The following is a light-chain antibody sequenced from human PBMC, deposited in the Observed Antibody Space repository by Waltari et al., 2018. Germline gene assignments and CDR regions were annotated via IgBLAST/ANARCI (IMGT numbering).Light chain of an antibody. Sequence: SYELTQPPSVSVSPGQADRNTCSGDALPKKNALWYQQKSGQAPVLGIYEDTKRPSGIPERFSGSNSGTMATLTISGAQVEDEADYYCYSADSSGNHKGIFGGGTKVTVL. V-gene: IGLV3-10*01. J-gene: IGLJ2*01. CDR1: ALPKKN. CDR3: YSADSSGNHKGI. CDR2: EDT.